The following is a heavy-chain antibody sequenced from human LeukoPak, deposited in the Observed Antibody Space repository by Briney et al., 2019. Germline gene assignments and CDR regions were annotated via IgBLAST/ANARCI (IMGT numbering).Heavy chain of an antibody. CDR2: ISSDGSRT. CDR1: AFTFSNHW. Sequence: GGSLRLSCAASAFTFSNHWMHWVRQAPGKGLVWVSDISSDGSRTFYADSVKGRFIISRDNAKNTVYLQMNSLRVEDTAVYYCAPHGDWGHGTLVTVSS. CDR3: APHGD. J-gene: IGHJ4*01. V-gene: IGHV3-74*01. D-gene: IGHD3-16*01.